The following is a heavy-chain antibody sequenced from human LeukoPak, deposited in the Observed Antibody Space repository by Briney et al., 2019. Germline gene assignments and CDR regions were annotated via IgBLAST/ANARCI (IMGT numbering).Heavy chain of an antibody. CDR2: IYSGGST. J-gene: IGHJ3*02. Sequence: GGSLRLSCATSGFTFSNYWMSWVRQAPGKGLEWVSVIYSGGSTYYADSVKGRFTISRDNSKNTLYLQMNSLRAEDTAVYYCARDGPIAPDAFDIWGQGTMVTVSS. CDR3: ARDGPIAPDAFDI. CDR1: GFTFSNYW. D-gene: IGHD6-13*01. V-gene: IGHV3-53*01.